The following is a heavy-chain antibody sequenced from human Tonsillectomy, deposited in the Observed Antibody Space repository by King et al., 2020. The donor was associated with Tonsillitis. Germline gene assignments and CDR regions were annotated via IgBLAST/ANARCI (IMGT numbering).Heavy chain of an antibody. V-gene: IGHV4-39*07. Sequence: QLQESGPGLVKPSETLSLTCTVSGGSISSSTYYWGWIRQPPGKGLEWIGTIYYSGSTYYNPSLRSRVTISVDTSKNQFSLKLSSVTAADTAVYYCARALYYYDNSGYLNWFDPWGQGTLVTVSS. D-gene: IGHD3-22*01. CDR2: IYYSGST. CDR1: GGSISSSTYY. CDR3: ARALYYYDNSGYLNWFDP. J-gene: IGHJ5*02.